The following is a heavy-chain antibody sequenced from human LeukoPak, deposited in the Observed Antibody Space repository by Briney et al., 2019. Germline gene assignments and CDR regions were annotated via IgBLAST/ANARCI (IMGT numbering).Heavy chain of an antibody. CDR1: GGSISSGGYS. CDR3: ARGHLLWFGGYPYYFDH. D-gene: IGHD3-10*01. J-gene: IGHJ4*02. CDR2: IYHSGST. V-gene: IGHV4-30-2*01. Sequence: PSETLSLTCAVSGGSISSGGYSWSWIRQPPGKGLEWIGYIYHSGSTYYNPSLKSRVTISVDRSKNQFSLKLSSVTAADTAVYYCARGHLLWFGGYPYYFDHWGQGTLVTVSS.